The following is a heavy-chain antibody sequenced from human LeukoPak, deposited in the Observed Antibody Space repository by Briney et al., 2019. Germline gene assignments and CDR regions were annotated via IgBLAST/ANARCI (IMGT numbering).Heavy chain of an antibody. CDR2: ISGSGGST. V-gene: IGHV3-23*01. CDR3: AKDTYGDYDGDYYYYGMDV. Sequence: GGSPRLSCAASGFTFSSYAMSWVRQAPGKGLEWVSAISGSGGSTYYADSVKGRFTISRDKSKNTLYLQMNSLRAEDTAVYYCAKDTYGDYDGDYYYYGMDVWGQGTTVTVSS. CDR1: GFTFSSYA. J-gene: IGHJ6*02. D-gene: IGHD4-17*01.